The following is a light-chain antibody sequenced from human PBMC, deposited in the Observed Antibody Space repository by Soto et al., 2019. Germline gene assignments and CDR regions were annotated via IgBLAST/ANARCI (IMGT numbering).Light chain of an antibody. CDR3: QQSYSTPRT. V-gene: IGKV4-1*01. CDR1: QSVVYSSNNKNH. Sequence: DIVMTQSPDSLAVSLGERATINCKSSQSVVYSSNNKNHLGWYQQKPGKAPKLLIYAASSLQSGVPSRFSGSGSGTDFTLTISSLQPEDFATYYCQQSYSTPRTFGQRTKVDIK. J-gene: IGKJ1*01. CDR2: AAS.